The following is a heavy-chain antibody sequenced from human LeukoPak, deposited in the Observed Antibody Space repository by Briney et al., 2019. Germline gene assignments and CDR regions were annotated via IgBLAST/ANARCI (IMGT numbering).Heavy chain of an antibody. J-gene: IGHJ3*02. Sequence: ASVKVSCRASGYTFTSYGISWVRQAPGQGLEWMGWISANNGKTKYAQNLQGRVTMTRDTSTSTVYMELSSLRSEDTAVYYCARAGKSITMIVVVGAFDIWGQGTMVTVSS. CDR3: ARAGKSITMIVVVGAFDI. D-gene: IGHD3-22*01. CDR1: GYTFTSYG. V-gene: IGHV1-18*01. CDR2: ISANNGKT.